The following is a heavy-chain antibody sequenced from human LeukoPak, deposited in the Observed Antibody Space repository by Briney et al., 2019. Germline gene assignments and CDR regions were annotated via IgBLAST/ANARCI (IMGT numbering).Heavy chain of an antibody. Sequence: ASVKVSCKASGYTSTSYYMHWVRQAPGQGLEWMGIINPSGGSTSYAQKFQGRVTMTRDTSTGTVYMELSSLRSEDTAVYHCARGYDYVWGSYRFDYWGQGTLVTVSS. CDR1: GYTSTSYY. J-gene: IGHJ4*02. V-gene: IGHV1-46*01. CDR2: INPSGGST. CDR3: ARGYDYVWGSYRFDY. D-gene: IGHD3-16*02.